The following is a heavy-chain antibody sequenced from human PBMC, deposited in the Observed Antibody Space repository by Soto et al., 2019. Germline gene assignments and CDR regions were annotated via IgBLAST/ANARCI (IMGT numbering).Heavy chain of an antibody. V-gene: IGHV1-18*01. J-gene: IGHJ4*02. CDR2: ISAYNGTR. CDR3: ARGTYKDF. Sequence: QVQLVQSGAEVKKPGASGRVSCKASGYNLMTYGINWVRQAPGQGLEWVAWISAYNGTRYSAQNFQGRVTMTTDAHTSTAYMELRSLRSDDTAIYFCARGTYKDFWGQGTLVTVSS. CDR1: GYNLMTYG. D-gene: IGHD1-1*01.